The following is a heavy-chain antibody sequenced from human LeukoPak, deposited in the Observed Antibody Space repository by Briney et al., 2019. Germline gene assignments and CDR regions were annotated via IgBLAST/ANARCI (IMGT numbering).Heavy chain of an antibody. CDR2: ISYDGSYK. V-gene: IGHV3-30*03. CDR3: ARDLSGWYSWNF. Sequence: GGSLRLSCAASGFTFTSYGMHWARQAPGKGLEWVAVISYDGSYKSYADSVRGRFTISRDDSKNTLYLQMNSLRPEDTAMYYCARDLSGWYSWNFWGQGTLVTVSS. J-gene: IGHJ4*02. D-gene: IGHD6-19*01. CDR1: GFTFTSYG.